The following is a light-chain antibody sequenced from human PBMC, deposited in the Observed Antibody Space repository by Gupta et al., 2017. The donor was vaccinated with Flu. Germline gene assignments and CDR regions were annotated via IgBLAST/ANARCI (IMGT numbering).Light chain of an antibody. Sequence: QSALTQPRSVSGFPGQSVTISCTGTSSDVGAYDYVSWYQQHPGKAPKFMIYDVSERPSGVPDRFSGSKSGNTASLTISGLQADDEADYYCSSYTSRTSWVFGGGTKVTVL. CDR2: DVS. CDR3: SSYTSRTSWV. J-gene: IGLJ3*02. CDR1: SSDVGAYDY. V-gene: IGLV2-11*01.